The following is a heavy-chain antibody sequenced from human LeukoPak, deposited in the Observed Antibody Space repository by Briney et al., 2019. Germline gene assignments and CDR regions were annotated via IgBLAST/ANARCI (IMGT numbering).Heavy chain of an antibody. V-gene: IGHV3-23*01. J-gene: IGHJ4*02. D-gene: IGHD4-23*01. CDR1: GFTFSSYA. Sequence: PGGSLRLSCAASGFTFSSYAMSWVRQAPGKGLEWVSAISGSGGSTYYADSVKGRFTISRDNAKNTLFLQMNSLRAEDTAVYYCAKKETVVSPGNYFDYWGQGTLVTVSS. CDR3: AKKETVVSPGNYFDY. CDR2: ISGSGGST.